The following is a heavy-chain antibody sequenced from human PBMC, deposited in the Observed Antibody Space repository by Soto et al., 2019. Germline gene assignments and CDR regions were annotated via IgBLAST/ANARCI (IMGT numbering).Heavy chain of an antibody. CDR1: GFTFSKYS. V-gene: IGHV3-23*01. D-gene: IGHD3-22*01. Sequence: EVQLLESGGGLVQPGGSLRLSCAASGFTFSKYSMSWVRQAPGKGLEWVSAISGSGGATYYADSVKGRFTISRDNSKSTLYLQLNSARAEDTAVYYCAKSYYYDGSVSLISHAFDIWGQGTVVTVSS. CDR2: ISGSGGAT. J-gene: IGHJ3*02. CDR3: AKSYYYDGSVSLISHAFDI.